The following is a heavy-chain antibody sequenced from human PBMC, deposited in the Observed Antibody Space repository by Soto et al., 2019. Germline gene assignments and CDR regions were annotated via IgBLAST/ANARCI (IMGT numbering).Heavy chain of an antibody. CDR3: ATDFRSSGYPNY. D-gene: IGHD3-22*01. CDR1: GFTFSSYA. J-gene: IGHJ4*02. CDR2: ISGSGGST. Sequence: GGSLRLSCAASGFTFSSYAMSWVRQAPGKGLEWVSAISGSGGSTYYADSVKGRFTISRDNSKNTLYLQMNSLRAEDTAVYYCATDFRSSGYPNYWGQGTLVTVYS. V-gene: IGHV3-23*01.